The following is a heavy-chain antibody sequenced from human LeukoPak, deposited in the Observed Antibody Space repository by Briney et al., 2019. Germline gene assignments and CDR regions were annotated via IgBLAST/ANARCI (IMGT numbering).Heavy chain of an antibody. V-gene: IGHV3-30-3*01. Sequence: QPGRSLRLSCAASGFTFSSYAMHWVRQAPGKGLEWVAVISYDGSNKYYADSVKGRFTISRDNSKNTLYLQMNSLRAEDTAVYYCARAGVLRFLERLLSPFDYWGQGTLVTVSS. D-gene: IGHD3-3*01. CDR3: ARAGVLRFLERLLSPFDY. CDR2: ISYDGSNK. J-gene: IGHJ4*02. CDR1: GFTFSSYA.